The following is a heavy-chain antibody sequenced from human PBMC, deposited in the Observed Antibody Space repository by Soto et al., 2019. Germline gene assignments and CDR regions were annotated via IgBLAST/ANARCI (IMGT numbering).Heavy chain of an antibody. CDR3: ERGGPEGFGRDDSCYLDS. V-gene: IGHV3-9*01. J-gene: IGHJ5*02. CDR1: GFTFDDYA. D-gene: IGHD2-21*01. CDR2: ISWNSNII. Sequence: PGGPLRLSCAASGFTFDDYAMHWVRRVPGKGLEWVSSISWNSNIIGYADSVKGRFTISRDNAKNSLYLQMNSLRPEDTALYYWERGGPEGFGRDDSCYLDSWGKGTRVPVSP.